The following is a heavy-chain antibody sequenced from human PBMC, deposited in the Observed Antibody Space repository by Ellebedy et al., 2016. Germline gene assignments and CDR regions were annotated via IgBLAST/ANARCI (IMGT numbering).Heavy chain of an antibody. CDR3: ASYDYGGNSPFDP. J-gene: IGHJ5*02. CDR1: GGSISSDDYY. D-gene: IGHD4-23*01. Sequence: SETLSLTXTVSGGSISSDDYYWSWIRQPPGKGLEWIGYIYYSGNTNYNPSLKSRVTISVDTSKNQFSLKLNSVTAADTAVYYCASYDYGGNSPFDPWGQGTLVTVSS. V-gene: IGHV4-30-4*02. CDR2: IYYSGNT.